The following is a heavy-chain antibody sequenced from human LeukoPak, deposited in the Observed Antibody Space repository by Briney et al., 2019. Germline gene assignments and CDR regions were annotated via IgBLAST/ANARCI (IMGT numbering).Heavy chain of an antibody. J-gene: IGHJ4*02. CDR1: GGSMSRYY. V-gene: IGHV4-59*01. CDR3: ARSSTGSYFDY. CDR2: MYYSGST. D-gene: IGHD3-3*02. Sequence: SETLSLTCTVSGGSMSRYYWSWIRQPPGKGLEWIGYMYYSGSTKYNPSLKSRVTISVDTSMNQFSLKLSSVTAADTAVYYCARSSTGSYFDYWGQGTLVTVSS.